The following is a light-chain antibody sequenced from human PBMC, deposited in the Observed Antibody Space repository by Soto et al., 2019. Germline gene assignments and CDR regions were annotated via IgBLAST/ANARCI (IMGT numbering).Light chain of an antibody. CDR3: SSYTSNNARI. V-gene: IGLV2-14*01. CDR1: SSDVGGYNY. J-gene: IGLJ1*01. Sequence: QSVLTQPASVSGSPGQSITISCTGTSSDVGGYNYVSWDQQHPGKAPKLMIYDVSNRPSGVSNRFSGSKSGNTASLTISGLQAEDEADYYCSSYTSNNARIFVTGTKVTVL. CDR2: DVS.